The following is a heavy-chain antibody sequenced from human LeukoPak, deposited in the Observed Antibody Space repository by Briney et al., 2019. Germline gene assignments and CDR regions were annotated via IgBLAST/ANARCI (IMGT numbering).Heavy chain of an antibody. CDR2: ISGSGGST. D-gene: IGHD3-3*01. V-gene: IGHV3-23*01. J-gene: IGHJ4*02. CDR3: AKDLPNYDFWSGSRNYFDY. CDR1: GFIFSSYA. Sequence: PGGSLRLSCAASGFIFSSYAMSWVRQAPGKGLEWVSTISGSGGSTYYADSVKGRFTISRDNSKNTLYLQMNSLRAEDTAVYYCAKDLPNYDFWSGSRNYFDYWGQGTLVTVSS.